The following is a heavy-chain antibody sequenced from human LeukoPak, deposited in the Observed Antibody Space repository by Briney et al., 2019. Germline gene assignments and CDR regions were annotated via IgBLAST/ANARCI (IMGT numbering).Heavy chain of an antibody. Sequence: ASVKVSCKASGYKFTNYVMHWVRQTPGQRLEWMGWINTANGNTNCSQKFQGRVTITRDTPATTVYMELTSLRSEDTAVYYCAGEVAIWGQGTLVTVSS. CDR3: AGEVAI. CDR1: GYKFTNYV. J-gene: IGHJ4*02. V-gene: IGHV1-3*04. CDR2: INTANGNT.